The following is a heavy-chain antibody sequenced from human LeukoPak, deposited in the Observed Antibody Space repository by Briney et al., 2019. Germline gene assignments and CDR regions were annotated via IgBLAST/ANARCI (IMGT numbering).Heavy chain of an antibody. CDR2: INHSGST. D-gene: IGHD6-13*01. V-gene: IGHV4-34*01. CDR3: ASCYRIAAAGTSWFDP. CDR1: GGSFRGYY. J-gene: IGHJ5*02. Sequence: TSETLSLTCAVYGGSFRGYYWSWIRQPPGKGLEWIGEINHSGSTNYNPSLKSRVTISVDTSKNQFSLKLSSVTAADTAVYYCASCYRIAAAGTSWFDPWGQGTLVTVSS.